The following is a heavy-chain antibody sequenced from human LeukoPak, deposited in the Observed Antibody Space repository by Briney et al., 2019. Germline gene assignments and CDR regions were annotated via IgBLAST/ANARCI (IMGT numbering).Heavy chain of an antibody. CDR2: LYYGGTT. Sequence: WIGSLYYGGTTYYNPSLKSRLTISLDTSNNQLSLKLSSVTAADTAVYYCARDTPRRGDDYWGQGTLVTVSS. V-gene: IGHV4-39*07. D-gene: IGHD3-16*01. CDR3: ARDTPRRGDDY. J-gene: IGHJ4*02.